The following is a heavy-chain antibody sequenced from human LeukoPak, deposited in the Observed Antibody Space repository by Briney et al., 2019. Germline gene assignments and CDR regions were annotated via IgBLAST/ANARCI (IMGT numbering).Heavy chain of an antibody. CDR1: GFTFSSYA. V-gene: IGHV3-23*01. Sequence: PGGSLRLSCAASGFTFSSYAMSWVRQAPGKGLEWVSAISGSGGSTYYADSVKGRFTISRDNSKNTLYLQMNSLRAEDTAVYYCARMSGGVTGTTDYWGQGTLVTVSS. CDR2: ISGSGGST. J-gene: IGHJ4*02. D-gene: IGHD1-7*01. CDR3: ARMSGGVTGTTDY.